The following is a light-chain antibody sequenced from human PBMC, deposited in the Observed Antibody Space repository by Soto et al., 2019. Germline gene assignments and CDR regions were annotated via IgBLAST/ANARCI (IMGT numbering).Light chain of an antibody. Sequence: QSVLTQPPSVSGAPGQRVASSCTGSSSNIGAEYDVHWYQQLPGTAPKRLIYGDNNRPSGVPDRFSGSKSGTSASLAITWLQPEDEADYYCQSYDSSLTTFVFGTGTQVTVL. CDR2: GDN. J-gene: IGLJ1*01. CDR1: SSNIGAEYD. CDR3: QSYDSSLTTFV. V-gene: IGLV1-40*01.